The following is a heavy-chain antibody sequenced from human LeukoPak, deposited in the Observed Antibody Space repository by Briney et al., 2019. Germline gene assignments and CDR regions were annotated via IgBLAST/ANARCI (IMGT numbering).Heavy chain of an antibody. Sequence: GGSLRLSCAASGFTFSSYSMNWVRQAPGKGLEWVSSISSSSSYIYYADSVKGRFTISRDNAKNSLYLQMNSLRAEDTAVYYCARDGHYGSGSSPFDYWAREPWSPSPQ. CDR3: ARDGHYGSGSSPFDY. CDR1: GFTFSSYS. J-gene: IGHJ4*02. CDR2: ISSSSSYI. V-gene: IGHV3-21*01. D-gene: IGHD3-10*01.